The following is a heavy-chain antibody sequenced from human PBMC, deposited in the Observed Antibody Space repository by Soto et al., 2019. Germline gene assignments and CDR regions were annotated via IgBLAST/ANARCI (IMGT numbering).Heavy chain of an antibody. CDR3: ARLKIAAAGRPIYYYYYGIDV. D-gene: IGHD6-13*01. CDR1: GGTFSSYA. Sequence: QVQLVQSGAEVKKPGSSVKVSCKASGGTFSSYAISWVRQAPGQGLEWMGGIIPIFGTANYAQKFQGRVTITADESTSTAYMELSSLRSEDTAVYYCARLKIAAAGRPIYYYYYGIDVWGQGTTVTVSS. J-gene: IGHJ6*02. CDR2: IIPIFGTA. V-gene: IGHV1-69*01.